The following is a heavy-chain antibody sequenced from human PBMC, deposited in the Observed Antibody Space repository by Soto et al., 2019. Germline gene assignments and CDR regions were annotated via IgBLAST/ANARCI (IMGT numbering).Heavy chain of an antibody. CDR1: GFTFNRHA. V-gene: IGHV3-23*01. CDR3: AKRSSSSTFDY. CDR2: LSDSGGSI. J-gene: IGHJ4*02. Sequence: PGGSLRLSCTASGFTFNRHAMTWVRQAPGKGLEWVSGLSDSGGSIYYADSVKGRFTISRDNSKNTLYLQMNSLRAEDTAVYYCAKRSSSSTFDYWGQGTLVTVSS. D-gene: IGHD6-6*01.